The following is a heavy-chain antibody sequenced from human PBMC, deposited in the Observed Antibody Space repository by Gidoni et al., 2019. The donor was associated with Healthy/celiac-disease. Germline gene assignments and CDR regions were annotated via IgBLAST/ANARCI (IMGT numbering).Heavy chain of an antibody. CDR2: ISYDGSNK. D-gene: IGHD3-22*01. CDR3: ARDGAKYYYDSSGYARY. V-gene: IGHV3-30-3*01. CDR1: GVTFSSYA. Sequence: QVQLVESGGGVVQPGRSLRLSCAAPGVTFSSYAMHWVRQAPGKGLEWVAVISYDGSNKYYADSVKGRFTISRDNSKNTLHLQMNSLRAEDTAVYYCARDGAKYYYDSSGYARYWGQGTLVTVSS. J-gene: IGHJ4*02.